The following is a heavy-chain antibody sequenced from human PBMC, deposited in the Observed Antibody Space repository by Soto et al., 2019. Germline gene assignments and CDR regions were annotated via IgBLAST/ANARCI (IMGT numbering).Heavy chain of an antibody. V-gene: IGHV4-4*02. CDR1: SGSISSSNW. D-gene: IGHD3-10*01. CDR2: IYHSGST. CDR3: ASIRGQYYYGMDV. J-gene: IGHJ6*02. Sequence: SETLSLTCAVSSGSISSSNWWSWVRQPPGKGLEWIGEIYHSGSTNYNPSLKSRVTIPVDTSKNQFSLKLSSVTAADTAVYYCASIRGQYYYGMDVWGQGTTVTVSS.